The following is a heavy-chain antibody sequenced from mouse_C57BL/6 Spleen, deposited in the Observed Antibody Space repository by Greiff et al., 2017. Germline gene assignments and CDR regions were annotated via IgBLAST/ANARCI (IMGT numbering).Heavy chain of an antibody. V-gene: IGHV5-6*01. CDR1: GFTFSSYG. J-gene: IGHJ2*01. CDR3: ARGAIVTRGYYFDY. D-gene: IGHD2-5*01. CDR2: ISSGGSYT. Sequence: EVQLVESGGDLVKPGGSLKLSCAASGFTFSSYGMSWVRQTPDKRLEWVATISSGGSYTYYPDSVKGRFTISRDHAKNTLYLQMSSLKSEDTAMYYCARGAIVTRGYYFDYWGQGTTLTVSS.